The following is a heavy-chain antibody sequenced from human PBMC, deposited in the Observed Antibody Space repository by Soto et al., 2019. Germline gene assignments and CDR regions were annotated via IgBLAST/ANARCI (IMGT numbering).Heavy chain of an antibody. Sequence: PGGSLRLSCAASGFNFSSYSMNWVRQAPGKGLEWVSYISSSSSTIYYADSVKGRFTISRDNAKNSLYLQMDSLRAEDTAVYYCARCHNSGGSSKSPLIDYWGQGTLVTVSS. CDR3: ARCHNSGGSSKSPLIDY. J-gene: IGHJ4*02. CDR1: GFNFSSYS. CDR2: ISSSSSTI. D-gene: IGHD2-15*01. V-gene: IGHV3-48*01.